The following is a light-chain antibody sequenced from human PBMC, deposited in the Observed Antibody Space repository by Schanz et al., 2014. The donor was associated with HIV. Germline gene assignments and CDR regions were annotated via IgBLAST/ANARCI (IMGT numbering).Light chain of an antibody. J-gene: IGKJ5*01. V-gene: IGKV3-20*01. CDR2: GAS. CDR3: QQYGSSPNT. Sequence: EIVLTQSPGTLSLSPGERATLSCRASQSVSSSYLAWYQQKPGQAPRLLIYGASSRATGIPARFSGSGSGTEFTLTISRLEPEDFAVYYCQQYGSSPNTFGQGTRLEIK. CDR1: QSVSSSY.